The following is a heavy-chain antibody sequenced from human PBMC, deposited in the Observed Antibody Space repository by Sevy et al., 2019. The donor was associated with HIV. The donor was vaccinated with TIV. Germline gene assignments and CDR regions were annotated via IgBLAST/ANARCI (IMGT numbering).Heavy chain of an antibody. J-gene: IGHJ6*02. CDR3: ARGPLRYCSSSSCYEGDNYYYGMYV. CDR2: IRYDGSNK. CDR1: GFTFSNYG. D-gene: IGHD2-2*01. V-gene: IGHV3-33*01. Sequence: GGSLRLSCAASGFTFSNYGIHWVRQAPGKGLEWVAVIRYDGSNKYYEDSVKGRFTISRDNSKNTLYLQINSLRAEDTAVYYCARGPLRYCSSSSCYEGDNYYYGMYVWGQGTTVTVSS.